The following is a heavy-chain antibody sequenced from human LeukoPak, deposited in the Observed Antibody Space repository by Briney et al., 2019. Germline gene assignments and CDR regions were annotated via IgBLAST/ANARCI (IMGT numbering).Heavy chain of an antibody. V-gene: IGHV3-23*01. D-gene: IGHD2-2*01. CDR1: GFTFSSYA. CDR3: AKVGTVVPAARFDY. J-gene: IGHJ4*02. Sequence: GGPLRLSCAASGFTFSSYAMSWVRQAPGKGLEWVSAISGSGGSTYYADSVKGRFTISRDNSKNTLYLQMNSLRAEDTAVYYCAKVGTVVPAARFDYWGQGTLVAVSS. CDR2: ISGSGGST.